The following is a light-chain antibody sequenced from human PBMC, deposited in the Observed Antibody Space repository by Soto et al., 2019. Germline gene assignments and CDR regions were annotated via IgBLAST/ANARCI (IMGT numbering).Light chain of an antibody. V-gene: IGKV3-11*01. J-gene: IGKJ1*01. CDR2: DAY. CDR3: QQYGSSPRT. CDR1: QSFRGL. Sequence: EDVMTQSPVPLSLSQGERATLSCRTSQSFRGLLAWYQQKPGQAPRLLIYDAYNRATGIPPRFSGSVSGTDFTLTISSLQPEDFAVYFCQQYGSSPRTFGQGTKVDIK.